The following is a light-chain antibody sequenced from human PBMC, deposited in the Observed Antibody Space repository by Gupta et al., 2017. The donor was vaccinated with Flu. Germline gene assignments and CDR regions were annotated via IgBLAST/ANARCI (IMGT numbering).Light chain of an antibody. CDR3: AARDDNLDGWV. Sequence: QAVLTQPPSASGTPGQRITISCSGSSSNIGSNYLYWYQHLPGTAPILLIYSNDQRPSGIPDRFSGSKSGTSGSLAISGLRSEDEADYFCAARDDNLDGWVFGGGTK. V-gene: IGLV1-47*01. J-gene: IGLJ3*02. CDR1: SSNIGSNY. CDR2: SND.